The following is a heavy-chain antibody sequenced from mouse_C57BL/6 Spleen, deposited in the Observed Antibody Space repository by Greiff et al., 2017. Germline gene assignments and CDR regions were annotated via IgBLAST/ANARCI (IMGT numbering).Heavy chain of an antibody. Sequence: EVKLVESGEGLVKPGGSLKLSCAASGFTFSSYAMSWVRQTPEKRLEWVAYISSGGDYIYYADTVKGRFTISRDNARNTLYLQMSSLKSEDTAMYYCTRDDDGYYYYYARDYWGQGTSVTVSS. V-gene: IGHV5-9-1*02. J-gene: IGHJ4*01. CDR2: ISSGGDYI. CDR1: GFTFSSYA. CDR3: TRDDDGYYYYYARDY. D-gene: IGHD2-3*01.